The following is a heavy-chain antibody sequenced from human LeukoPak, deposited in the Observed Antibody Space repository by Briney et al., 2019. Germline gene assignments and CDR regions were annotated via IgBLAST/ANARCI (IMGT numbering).Heavy chain of an antibody. CDR1: GYSFTSYW. J-gene: IGHJ4*02. Sequence: GESLKISFKGSGYSFTSYWHGWVRQMPGKGVEWMVIIYPGESDIRYSPSFQGNVTIPADRSISTAYRQWSSLKASDTAMYYCARQNDCSSTSCYLSTFDYWGQGTLVTVSS. CDR3: ARQNDCSSTSCYLSTFDY. V-gene: IGHV5-51*01. CDR2: IYPGESDI. D-gene: IGHD2-2*01.